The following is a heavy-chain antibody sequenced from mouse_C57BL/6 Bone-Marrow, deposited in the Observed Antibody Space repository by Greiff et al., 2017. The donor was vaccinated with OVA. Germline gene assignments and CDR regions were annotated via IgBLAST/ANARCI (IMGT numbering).Heavy chain of an antibody. J-gene: IGHJ2*01. D-gene: IGHD1-1*01. CDR1: GYTFTSYW. Sequence: VQLQQPGAELVRPGTSVKLSCKASGYTFTSYWMHWVKQRPGQGLEWIGVIDPSDSYTNYNQKFKGKATLTVDTSSSTAYMQLSRLTSEDSAVYYCARSGNYYGSSPYYFDYWGQGTTLTVAS. V-gene: IGHV1-59*01. CDR3: ARSGNYYGSSPYYFDY. CDR2: IDPSDSYT.